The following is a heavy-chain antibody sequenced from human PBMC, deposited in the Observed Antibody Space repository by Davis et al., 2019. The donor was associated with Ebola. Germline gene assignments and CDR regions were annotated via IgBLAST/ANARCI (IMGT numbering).Heavy chain of an antibody. CDR3: ARYYYDSSGYYYYYYGMDV. Sequence: AASVKVSCKASGGTFSSYTISWVRQAPGQGLEWMGRIIPILGIANYAQKFQGRVTMTRITSINTAYMELSSLRSEDTAVYFCARYYYDSSGYYYYYYGMDVWGKGTTVTVSS. J-gene: IGHJ6*04. CDR2: IIPILGIA. V-gene: IGHV1-69*02. CDR1: GGTFSSYT. D-gene: IGHD3-22*01.